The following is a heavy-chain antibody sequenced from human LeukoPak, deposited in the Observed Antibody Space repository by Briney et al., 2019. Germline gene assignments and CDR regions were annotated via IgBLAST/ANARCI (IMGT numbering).Heavy chain of an antibody. V-gene: IGHV4-59*11. CDR3: ASSLLYYDFWSGYSWWFDP. CDR2: IYYSGST. D-gene: IGHD3-3*01. CDR1: GGSLNGHY. J-gene: IGHJ5*02. Sequence: PSETLSLTCAVYGGSLNGHYWSWIRQPPGKGLEWIGYIYYSGSTNYNPSLKSRVTISVDTSKNQFSLKLSSVTAADTAVYYCASSLLYYDFWSGYSWWFDPWGQGTLVTVSS.